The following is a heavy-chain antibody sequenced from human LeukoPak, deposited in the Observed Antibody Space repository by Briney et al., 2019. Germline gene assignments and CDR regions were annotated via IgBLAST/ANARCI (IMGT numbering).Heavy chain of an antibody. CDR3: ARDYDSSGYLVN. D-gene: IGHD3-22*01. J-gene: IGHJ4*02. CDR1: GYTFTGYY. CDR2: INPNSGGT. V-gene: IGHV1-2*02. Sequence: ASVKVSCKASGYTFTGYYMHWVRQAPGQGLEWMGWINPNSGGTNYAQKFQGRVTMTRDTSISTAFMELSRLRSDDTAVYYCARDYDSSGYLVNWGQGTLVTVSS.